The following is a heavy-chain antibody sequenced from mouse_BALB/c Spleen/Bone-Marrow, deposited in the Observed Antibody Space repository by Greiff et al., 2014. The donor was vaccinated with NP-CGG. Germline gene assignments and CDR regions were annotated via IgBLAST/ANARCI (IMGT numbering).Heavy chain of an antibody. J-gene: IGHJ2*01. CDR1: GFSFTSYG. D-gene: IGHD2-4*01. CDR2: IWAGGST. V-gene: IGHV2-9*02. Sequence: VKLVESGPGLVAPSQSLSITCTVSGFSFTSYGVHWVRQPPGKGLEWLGVIWAGGSTNYNSSLMSRLSISKENSKSQVFLKMNRLQTDDTASYYCAREGPTMITTDFDDWGQGTTLTVSS. CDR3: AREGPTMITTDFDD.